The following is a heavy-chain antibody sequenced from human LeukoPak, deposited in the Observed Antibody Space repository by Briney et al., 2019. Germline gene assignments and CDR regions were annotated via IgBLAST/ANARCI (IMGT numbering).Heavy chain of an antibody. CDR2: INPNSGGT. V-gene: IGHV1-2*02. D-gene: IGHD6-13*01. Sequence: EASVKVSCKASGYTFTGYYMHWVRQAPGQGLEWMGWINPNSGGTNYAQKFQGRVTMTRDTSISTAYMELSRLRSDDTAVYYCARESIAVTGFDYWGQGTLVTVSS. CDR3: ARESIAVTGFDY. CDR1: GYTFTGYY. J-gene: IGHJ4*02.